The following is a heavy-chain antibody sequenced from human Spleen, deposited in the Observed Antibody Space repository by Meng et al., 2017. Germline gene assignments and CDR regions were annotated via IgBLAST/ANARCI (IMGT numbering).Heavy chain of an antibody. D-gene: IGHD6-25*01. J-gene: IGHJ4*02. Sequence: SETLSLTCAVSGYSISSGYYWGWIRQPPGKGLEWIGSIHYSGSTYYNPSLKSRVTISVETSKNQFSLKLNSVTAADTAVYYCARDPGSTGWPFDYWGQGTLVTVSS. CDR2: IHYSGST. CDR3: ARDPGSTGWPFDY. V-gene: IGHV4-38-2*02. CDR1: GYSISSGYY.